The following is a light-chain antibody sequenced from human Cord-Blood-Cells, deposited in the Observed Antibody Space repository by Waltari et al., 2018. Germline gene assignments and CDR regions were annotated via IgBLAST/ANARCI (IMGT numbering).Light chain of an antibody. V-gene: IGKV1-39*01. CDR2: AAS. Sequence: DIQMTQSPSSLSAYVGDRVTITCLASQSISSSLNWYQLKPGKAPKLLIYAASSLQSGVPSRFIVSGSGTDFTLTISSLQPEDFATYYCQQSYSTPYTFGQGTKLEIK. J-gene: IGKJ2*01. CDR3: QQSYSTPYT. CDR1: QSISSS.